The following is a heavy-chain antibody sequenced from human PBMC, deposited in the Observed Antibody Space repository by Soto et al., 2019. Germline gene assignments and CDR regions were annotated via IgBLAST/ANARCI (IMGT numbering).Heavy chain of an antibody. Sequence: SETLSLTCVISGDSVSSNIAGWNWIRQTPSRGLEWLGRTYYRSKWYFNYAVSVESRITINPDTSKNQFSLQLSSVTPDDTAVYYCARGSWDDVSGHYYMDVWGKGTTVTVSS. V-gene: IGHV6-1*01. D-gene: IGHD1-1*01. CDR2: TYYRSKWYF. J-gene: IGHJ6*03. CDR3: ARGSWDDVSGHYYMDV. CDR1: GDSVSSNIAG.